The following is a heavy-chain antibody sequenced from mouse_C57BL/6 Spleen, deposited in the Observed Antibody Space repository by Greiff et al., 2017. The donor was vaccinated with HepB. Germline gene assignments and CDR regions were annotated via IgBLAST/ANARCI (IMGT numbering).Heavy chain of an antibody. D-gene: IGHD1-1*01. CDR1: GYTFTNYW. CDR3: ARGDYGTRFAY. V-gene: IGHV1-63*01. J-gene: IGHJ3*01. Sequence: QVQLQQSGAELVRPGTSVKMSCKASGYTFTNYWIGWAKQRPGHGLEWIGDIYPGGGYTNYNEKFKGKATLTADKSSSTAYMQFSSLTSEDSAIYYCARGDYGTRFAYWGQGTLVTVSA. CDR2: IYPGGGYT.